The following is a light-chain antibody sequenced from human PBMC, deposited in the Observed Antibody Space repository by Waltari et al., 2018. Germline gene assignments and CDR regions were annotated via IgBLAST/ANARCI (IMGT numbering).Light chain of an antibody. CDR3: HAAADNNWF. V-gene: IGLV3-27*01. J-gene: IGLJ2*01. CDR1: VLAAKF. CDR2: KDT. Sequence: YDLAQPFSVSVSPGPTAPIPRSGDVLAAKFVRWFQQRPGQAPTLILYKDTERPSGIPERFSGSSSGSTVTLTIRGALLEDEADYHCHAAADNNWFFGGGTKLTVL.